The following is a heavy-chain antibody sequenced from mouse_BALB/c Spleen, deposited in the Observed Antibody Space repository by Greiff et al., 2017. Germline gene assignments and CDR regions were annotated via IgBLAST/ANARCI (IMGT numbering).Heavy chain of an antibody. CDR3: ARKEGNLYAMDY. CDR2: ISSGGSYT. V-gene: IGHV5-6*01. D-gene: IGHD2-1*01. J-gene: IGHJ4*01. Sequence: EVKLMESGGDLVKPGGSLKLSCAASGFTFSSYGMSWVRQTPDKRLEWVATISSGGSYTYYPDSVKGRFTISRDNAKNTLYLQMSSLKSEDTAMYYCARKEGNLYAMDYWGQGTSVTVSS. CDR1: GFTFSSYG.